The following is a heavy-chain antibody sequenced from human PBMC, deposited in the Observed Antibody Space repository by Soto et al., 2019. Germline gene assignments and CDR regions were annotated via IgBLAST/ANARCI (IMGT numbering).Heavy chain of an antibody. CDR2: ISASGDYT. CDR3: ARSSGWRQVGVYNYGLDV. CDR1: GFFLSNNW. V-gene: IGHV3-11*06. J-gene: IGHJ6*02. D-gene: IGHD2-8*01. Sequence: QVQLVESGGGWVKPGESLRLSCIGSGFFLSNNWMTWIRQAPGKGLEWVSYISASGDYTIYADSLKGRFTISRDNARNSLWLQRNRLAAEDTDVYYCARSSGWRQVGVYNYGLDVWGQGTTVIVSS.